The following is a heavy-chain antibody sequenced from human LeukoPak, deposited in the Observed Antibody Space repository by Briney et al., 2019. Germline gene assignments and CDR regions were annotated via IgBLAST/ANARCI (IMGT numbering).Heavy chain of an antibody. CDR2: ISSSSTI. D-gene: IGHD3-10*01. Sequence: GGSLRLSCTASGFTFSSYSMNWVRQAPGKGLEWVSYISSSSTIYYADSVKGRFTISRDNAKNSLYPQMNSLRAEDTAVYYCARDTVLNGGQPISWGQGTLVTVSS. CDR1: GFTFSSYS. V-gene: IGHV3-48*04. J-gene: IGHJ4*02. CDR3: ARDTVLNGGQPIS.